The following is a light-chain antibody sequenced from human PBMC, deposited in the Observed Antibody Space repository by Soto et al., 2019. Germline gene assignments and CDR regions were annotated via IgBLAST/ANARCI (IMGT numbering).Light chain of an antibody. CDR2: EVS. V-gene: IGLV2-8*01. J-gene: IGLJ1*01. CDR1: SSDVGAYNY. CDR3: SSYTSSSTYV. Sequence: QSALTQPPSASGSPGQSVTIFCTGTSSDVGAYNYVSWYQQHPGKAPKLMIYEVSKRPSGVPDRFSGSKSGNRASLTVSGLQADDEADYYCSSYTSSSTYVFGTGTKVTVL.